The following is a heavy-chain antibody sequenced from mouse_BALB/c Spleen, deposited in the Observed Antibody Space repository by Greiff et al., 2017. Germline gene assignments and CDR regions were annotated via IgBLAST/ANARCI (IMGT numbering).Heavy chain of an antibody. CDR2: IWAGGST. Sequence: QVQLKESGPGLVAPSQSLSITCTVSGFSLTSYGVHWVRQPPGKGLAWLGVIWAGGSTNYNSALMSRLSISKDNSKSQVFLKMNSLQTDDTAMYYCARETNWDAMDYWGQGTSVTVSS. CDR3: ARETNWDAMDY. CDR1: GFSLTSYG. J-gene: IGHJ4*01. V-gene: IGHV2-9*02. D-gene: IGHD4-1*01.